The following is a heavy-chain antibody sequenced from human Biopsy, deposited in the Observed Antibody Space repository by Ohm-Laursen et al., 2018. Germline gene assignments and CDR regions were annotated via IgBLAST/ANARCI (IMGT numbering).Heavy chain of an antibody. V-gene: IGHV3-9*01. Sequence: SSLRLSCAASGFTFADHAMHWVRQPPGKGLEWVSGISWSSDKVGYADSVRGRFTISRDNAKNSLYLQMNSLRAEDTAFYYCTKDQDYGDCGMDVWGQGTTVTVSS. CDR3: TKDQDYGDCGMDV. J-gene: IGHJ6*02. CDR1: GFTFADHA. CDR2: ISWSSDKV. D-gene: IGHD4-17*01.